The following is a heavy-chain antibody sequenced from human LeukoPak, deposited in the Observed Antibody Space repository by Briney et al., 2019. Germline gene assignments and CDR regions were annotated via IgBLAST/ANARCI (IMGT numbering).Heavy chain of an antibody. V-gene: IGHV1-2*02. CDR3: ARVAWVTSYPVVSWFDP. CDR1: GYTFTGYY. D-gene: IGHD4-17*01. CDR2: INPNSGGT. Sequence: ASVKVSCKASGYTFTGYYMHWVRQAPGQGLEWMGWINPNSGGTNYAQKFQGRVTMTRDTSISTAYMELSRLRSDDTAVYYCARVAWVTSYPVVSWFDPWGQGTLVTVSS. J-gene: IGHJ5*02.